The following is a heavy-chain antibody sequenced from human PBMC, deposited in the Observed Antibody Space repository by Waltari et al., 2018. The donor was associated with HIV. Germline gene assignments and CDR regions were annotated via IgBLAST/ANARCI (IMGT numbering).Heavy chain of an antibody. CDR2: ISYDGRDT. Sequence: QVQLVESGGGVVQPGRSLRLSCAASGFRFSDYAMHWVRQAPGKGLEWVAVISYDGRDTYHADSVKGRFTISRDNLKNTVDLQMNRLRTDDTAVYYCAKDSRGWALDYWGQGTLVTVSS. J-gene: IGHJ4*02. CDR3: AKDSRGWALDY. D-gene: IGHD6-19*01. V-gene: IGHV3-30*18. CDR1: GFRFSDYA.